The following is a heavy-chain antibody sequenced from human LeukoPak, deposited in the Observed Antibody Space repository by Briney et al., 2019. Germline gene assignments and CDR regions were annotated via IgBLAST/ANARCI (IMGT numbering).Heavy chain of an antibody. CDR3: ARVGSGGPHADY. CDR1: GGSVSSGSYY. Sequence: SETLSLTCTVSGGSVSSGSYYWSWIRQPPGTGLEWIGYIYYSGSTNYNPSLKSRVTISVDTSKNQFSLKLSSVTAADTAVYYCARVGSGGPHADYWGQGTLVTVSS. J-gene: IGHJ4*02. V-gene: IGHV4-61*01. CDR2: IYYSGST. D-gene: IGHD2-15*01.